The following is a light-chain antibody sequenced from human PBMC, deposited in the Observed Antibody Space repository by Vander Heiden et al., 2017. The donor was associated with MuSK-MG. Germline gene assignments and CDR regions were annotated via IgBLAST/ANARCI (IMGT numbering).Light chain of an antibody. CDR2: VKSDGSP. CDR3: QTWVSGIGV. V-gene: IGLV4-69*01. CDR1: SGHTSYA. Sequence: QRLLTQSPSASASLGASVKLTCTVSSGHTSYAIEWHQKQPEKGPRFLMEVKSDGSPTKGDGIPDRFSGSGSGTERYLTISSLQSEDEAEYYCQTWVSGIGVFGGGTKLTVL. J-gene: IGLJ3*02.